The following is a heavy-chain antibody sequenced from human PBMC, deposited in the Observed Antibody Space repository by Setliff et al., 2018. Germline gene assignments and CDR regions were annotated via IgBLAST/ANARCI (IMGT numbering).Heavy chain of an antibody. D-gene: IGHD1-7*01. J-gene: IGHJ4*02. CDR2: ISSDGSSI. V-gene: IGHV3-23*03. Sequence: PGGSLRLSCEGSGFIFSNYFMSWFRQAPGKGLEWVSIISSDGSSIYYADSVKGRFTIFRDGSKNTLFLHMTSLRAEDTAVYYCAKPQVELRWGFESWGQGTPVTVSS. CDR3: AKPQVELRWGFES. CDR1: GFIFSNYF.